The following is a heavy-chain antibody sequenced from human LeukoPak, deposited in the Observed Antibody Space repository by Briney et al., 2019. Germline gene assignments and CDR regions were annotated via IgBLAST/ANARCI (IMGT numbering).Heavy chain of an antibody. CDR2: IYYSGTT. V-gene: IGHV4-39*01. CDR1: GGSISSGPYY. D-gene: IGHD3-22*01. J-gene: IGHJ4*02. CDR3: ARHVFHSSSSYYEFFDY. Sequence: PSDTLSLTCTVSGGSISSGPYYWGWIRQPPGKGLEWFGSIYYSGTTYYNPSVKSRVPISVDTSQNIFTLKLSSVTAADTAVYYCARHVFHSSSSYYEFFDYWGEGTLVTVSS.